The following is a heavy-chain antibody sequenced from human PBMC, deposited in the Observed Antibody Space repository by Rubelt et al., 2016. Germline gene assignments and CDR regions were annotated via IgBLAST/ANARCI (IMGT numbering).Heavy chain of an antibody. J-gene: IGHJ3*02. Sequence: QVQLVESGGGVVQPGRSLRLSCAASGFTFRTYGMHWVRQAPGKGLEWVAVIWSDGSDKYYADSVKGRFTISRDNSKNTLYLQTNTLRAEDTALYYSAKVVTGNTIAFDIWGQGTMVTVSS. D-gene: IGHD1-20*01. CDR2: IWSDGSDK. CDR3: AKVVTGNTIAFDI. V-gene: IGHV3-33*06. CDR1: GFTFRTYG.